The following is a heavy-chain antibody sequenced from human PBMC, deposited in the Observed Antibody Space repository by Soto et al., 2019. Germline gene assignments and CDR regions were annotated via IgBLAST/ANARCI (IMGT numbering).Heavy chain of an antibody. Sequence: GGSLRLSCAASGFTFSNAWMNWVRQAPGKGLEWVGRIKSKTDGGTTDYAAPVKGRFTISRDDSKNTLYLQMNSLKTEDTAVYYCTTEVANYYDSSGYYPNYFDYWGQGTLVTVSS. CDR2: IKSKTDGGTT. D-gene: IGHD3-22*01. V-gene: IGHV3-15*07. CDR3: TTEVANYYDSSGYYPNYFDY. CDR1: GFTFSNAW. J-gene: IGHJ4*02.